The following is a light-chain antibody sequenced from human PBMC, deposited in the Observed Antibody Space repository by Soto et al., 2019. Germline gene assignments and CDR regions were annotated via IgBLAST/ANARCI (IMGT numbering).Light chain of an antibody. J-gene: IGKJ5*01. CDR1: QDISTW. Sequence: DIQMTQSPSSVSASVGDRVTVTCRASQDISTWLAWYQQKPGKAPKVLIYAASSLQTGVPSRFSGSGSGTEFTLTLSSLQLDDFATYFCQQAHSFPITFGQGTRLEIK. V-gene: IGKV1-12*01. CDR3: QQAHSFPIT. CDR2: AAS.